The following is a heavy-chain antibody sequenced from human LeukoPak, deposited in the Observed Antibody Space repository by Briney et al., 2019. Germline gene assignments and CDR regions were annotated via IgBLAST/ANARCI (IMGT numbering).Heavy chain of an antibody. CDR2: IIPIVGPA. Sequence: SVKLSCKASGGTFSSYAISWVRQAPGQGLEWMGRIIPIVGPANYAQKFQGRVTITADKSTSTAYMELSSLRSEDTAVYYCARELGVLRFLEWLPYYFDYWGQGTLVTVSS. CDR3: ARELGVLRFLEWLPYYFDY. D-gene: IGHD3-3*01. J-gene: IGHJ4*02. CDR1: GGTFSSYA. V-gene: IGHV1-69*04.